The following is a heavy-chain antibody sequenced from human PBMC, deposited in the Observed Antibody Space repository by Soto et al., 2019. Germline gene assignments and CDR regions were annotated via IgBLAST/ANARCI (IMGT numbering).Heavy chain of an antibody. CDR2: ISADNGNT. CDR1: GYTFTSYG. Sequence: QVQLVQSGAEVKKPGASVKVSCKASGYTFTSYGISWVRQAPGQGLEGMGCISADNGNTNYAQKLQGRVTMTTDTSKRTAYMELRSLRSDDPAVYYCARMVGPWLAENWFDPWGQGTLVTVSS. D-gene: IGHD6-19*01. J-gene: IGHJ5*02. V-gene: IGHV1-18*01. CDR3: ARMVGPWLAENWFDP.